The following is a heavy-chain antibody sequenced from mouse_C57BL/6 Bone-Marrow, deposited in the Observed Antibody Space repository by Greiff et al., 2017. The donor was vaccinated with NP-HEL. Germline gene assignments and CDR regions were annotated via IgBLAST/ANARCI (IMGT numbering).Heavy chain of an antibody. V-gene: IGHV1-50*01. J-gene: IGHJ4*01. CDR2: IDPSGSYT. CDR1: GYTFTSYW. CDR3: ARSYYSNYVNYAMDY. D-gene: IGHD2-5*01. Sequence: VQLQESGAELVKPGASVKLSCKASGYTFTSYWMQWVRQRPGQGLEWIGEIDPSGSYTNYKHNFKGKATFTVDTSSSTAYMQLSSLTSEDAAVYYCARSYYSNYVNYAMDYWGQGTSVTVSS.